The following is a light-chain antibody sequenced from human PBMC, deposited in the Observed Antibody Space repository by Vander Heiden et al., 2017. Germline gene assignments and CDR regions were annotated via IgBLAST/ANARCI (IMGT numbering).Light chain of an antibody. V-gene: IGLV1-47*01. CDR1: SPNIGNNY. CDR2: RNS. CDR3: ASWDDRLRGYV. J-gene: IGLJ1*01. Sequence: HSLLRQPPSTSGPPGQRVTISCSGSSPNIGNNYAYWYQQLPGTAPKLLFYRNSQRTSGVPDRFSDSKSGTSASLAISGLRSEDEGEYYCASWDDRLRGYVFGTGTKVTVL.